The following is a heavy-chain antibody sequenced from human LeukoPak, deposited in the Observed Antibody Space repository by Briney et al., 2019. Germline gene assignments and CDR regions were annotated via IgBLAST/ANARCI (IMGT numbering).Heavy chain of an antibody. Sequence: GGSLRLSCATSGFTFSSYWMSWVRQAPGKGLEWVATIRQDGSQKYYVDSVKGRFTISRDNAKNSLYLQMNSLRAEDTAVYYCARESGSVTSEVDFDYWGQGTLVTVSS. V-gene: IGHV3-7*01. CDR1: GFTFSSYW. J-gene: IGHJ4*02. D-gene: IGHD4-17*01. CDR2: IRQDGSQK. CDR3: ARESGSVTSEVDFDY.